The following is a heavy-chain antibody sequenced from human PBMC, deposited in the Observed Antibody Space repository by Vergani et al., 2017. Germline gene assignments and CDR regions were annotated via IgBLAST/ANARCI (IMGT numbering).Heavy chain of an antibody. CDR2: IYYSGST. CDR3: ARVTELYYYDSSAWFDP. J-gene: IGHJ5*02. V-gene: IGHV4-59*01. CDR1: GGSISSYY. D-gene: IGHD3-22*01. Sequence: QVQLQESGPGLVKPSETLSLTCTVSGGSISSYYWSWIRQPPGKGLEWIGDIYYSGSTNYNPSLKSRVTISVDTSKYQFSLKLGSVTAADTAVYYCARVTELYYYDSSAWFDPWGQGTLVTVSS.